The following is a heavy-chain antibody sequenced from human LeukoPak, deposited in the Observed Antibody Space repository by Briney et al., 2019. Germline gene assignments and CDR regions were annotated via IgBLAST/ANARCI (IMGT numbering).Heavy chain of an antibody. CDR3: ASSIAAADWYFDL. J-gene: IGHJ2*01. Sequence: SETLSLTCTVSGDSISSYYWTWIRQPAGKGLEWIGRSSTRGGTVYNPSLKSRVTMSVDTSKNQVSLKLRSVTAADTAMYYCASSIAAADWYFDLWGRGTLVTVSS. CDR2: SSTRGGT. V-gene: IGHV4-4*07. D-gene: IGHD6-13*01. CDR1: GDSISSYY.